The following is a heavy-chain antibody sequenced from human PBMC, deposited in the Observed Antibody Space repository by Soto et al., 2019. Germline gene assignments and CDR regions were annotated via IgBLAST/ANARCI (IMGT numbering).Heavy chain of an antibody. CDR3: ASVPDYGGLLYFDL. D-gene: IGHD4-17*01. CDR2: ISYDGSNK. Sequence: QVQLVESGGGVVQPGRSLRLSCAASGFTFSSYAMHWVRQAPGKGLEWVAVISYDGSNKYYADSVKGRFTISRDNSKTTLYLHMNSLRAEDTAVYYCASVPDYGGLLYFDLWGRGTLVTVSS. CDR1: GFTFSSYA. J-gene: IGHJ2*01. V-gene: IGHV3-30-3*01.